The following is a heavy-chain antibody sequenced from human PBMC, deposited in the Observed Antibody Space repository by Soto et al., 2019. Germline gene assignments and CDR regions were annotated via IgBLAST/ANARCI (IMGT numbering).Heavy chain of an antibody. Sequence: SETLSLTCTVSGGSISSYYWSWIRQPPGKGLEWIGYIYYSVSTNYNPSLKSRVTISVDTSKNQFSLKLSSVTAADTAVYYCAQGGVRMDVWGQGTTVTVS. V-gene: IGHV4-59*08. CDR3: AQGGVRMDV. J-gene: IGHJ6*02. D-gene: IGHD3-16*01. CDR2: IYYSVST. CDR1: GGSISSYY.